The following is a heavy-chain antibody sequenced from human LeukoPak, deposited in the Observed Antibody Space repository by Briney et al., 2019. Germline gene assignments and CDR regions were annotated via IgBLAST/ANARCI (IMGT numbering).Heavy chain of an antibody. J-gene: IGHJ4*02. CDR2: MYYSGYT. CDR1: GGPISSYY. D-gene: IGHD6-19*01. V-gene: IGHV4-59*01. Sequence: SETLSLTCTVSGGPISSYYWSWTRQPTGMGLEWIGYMYYSGYTNYNPSLKSRVTTSVDMSKNQFSLKLSSVTAADTAVYYCARYSYSSGFDYWGQGTLVTVSS. CDR3: ARYSYSSGFDY.